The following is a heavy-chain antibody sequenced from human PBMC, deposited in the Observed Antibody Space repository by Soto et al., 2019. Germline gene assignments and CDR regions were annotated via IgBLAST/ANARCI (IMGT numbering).Heavy chain of an antibody. CDR2: IRHNGDT. J-gene: IGHJ5*02. D-gene: IGHD4-17*01. Sequence: QVQLRQWGAGLLKPSETLSLTCEVSGGSFSDYQWTWIRQSPEKGLEWIGEIRHNGDTNSKPSLRSRLTMSIDTSKNQFSLNLSSVTSADTAVHFCAGRPDYGDYDAWGQGILVTVSS. CDR3: AGRPDYGDYDA. CDR1: GGSFSDYQ. V-gene: IGHV4-34*01.